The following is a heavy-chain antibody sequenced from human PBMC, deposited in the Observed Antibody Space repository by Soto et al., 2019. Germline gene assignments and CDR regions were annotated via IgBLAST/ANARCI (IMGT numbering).Heavy chain of an antibody. CDR2: ISGSGAST. CDR1: GFTFGTYA. CDR3: AKQGAVTGDFDH. Sequence: EVRLLESGGGLVQPGGSLGLSCAASGFTFGTYAMNWVRQAPGKGLEWVSGISGSGASTYYADSVKGRFTISSDNSKNTLYLQMNSLKAEDTAVYYCAKQGAVTGDFDHWGQGTLVTVSS. D-gene: IGHD4-4*01. V-gene: IGHV3-23*01. J-gene: IGHJ4*02.